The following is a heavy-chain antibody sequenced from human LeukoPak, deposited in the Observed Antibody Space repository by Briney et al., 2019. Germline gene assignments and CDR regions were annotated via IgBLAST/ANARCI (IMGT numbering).Heavy chain of an antibody. CDR3: ARVPREGYYDY. CDR1: GFTFSSYS. Sequence: PGGSLRLSCAASGFTFSSYSVNWVRQAPGKGLEWVSYISSSSSTIYYADSVKGRFTISRDNAKNSLYLQMNSLRAEDTAVYYCARVPREGYYDYWGQGTLVTVSS. J-gene: IGHJ4*02. V-gene: IGHV3-48*01. CDR2: ISSSSSTI.